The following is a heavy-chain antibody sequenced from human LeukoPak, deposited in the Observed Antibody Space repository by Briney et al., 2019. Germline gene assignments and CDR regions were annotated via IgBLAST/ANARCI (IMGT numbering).Heavy chain of an antibody. Sequence: PSETLSLTCAVYGGSFSGYYWSWIRQPPGKGLEWIGYIYYSGSTNYNPSLKSRVTISVDTSKNQFSLKLSSVTAADTAVYYCARNHYDSSGFYFDYWGQGTLVTVSS. CDR3: ARNHYDSSGFYFDY. CDR1: GGSFSGYY. D-gene: IGHD3-22*01. J-gene: IGHJ4*02. CDR2: IYYSGST. V-gene: IGHV4-59*01.